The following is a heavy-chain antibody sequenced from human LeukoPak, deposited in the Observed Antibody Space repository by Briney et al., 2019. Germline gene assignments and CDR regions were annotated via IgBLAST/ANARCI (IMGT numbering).Heavy chain of an antibody. CDR3: AKSNGYGLVDI. CDR1: DSSISSGHY. CDR2: IFYSGST. D-gene: IGHD3-10*01. J-gene: IGHJ3*02. Sequence: SETLSLTCTVSDSSISSGHYWGWIRPPPGKGLEWIGNIFYSGSTYYSPSLRSRVTISLDTSRNQFSLKLNSVTAADTAVYYCAKSNGYGLVDIWGQGTMVTVSS. V-gene: IGHV4-38-2*02.